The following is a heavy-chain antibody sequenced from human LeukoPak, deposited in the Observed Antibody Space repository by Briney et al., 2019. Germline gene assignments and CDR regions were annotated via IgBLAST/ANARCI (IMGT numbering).Heavy chain of an antibody. J-gene: IGHJ4*02. CDR2: IYYNGNT. D-gene: IGHD1-7*01. CDR3: ARSQDNWNYLIDY. V-gene: IGHV4-59*12. CDR1: GGSISSYY. Sequence: SETLSLTCTVSGGSISSYYWSWIRQPPGKGLEWIGYIYYNGNTNYNPSLKSRVIISVDRSKNQFSLKLSSVTAADTAVYYCARSQDNWNYLIDYWGQGTLVTVSS.